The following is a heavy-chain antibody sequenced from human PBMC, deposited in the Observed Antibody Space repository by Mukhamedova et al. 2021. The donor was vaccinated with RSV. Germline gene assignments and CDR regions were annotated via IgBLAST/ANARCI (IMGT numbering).Heavy chain of an antibody. V-gene: IGHV4-30-2*04. CDR3: ARIQNIVDFDY. J-gene: IGHJ4*02. Sequence: TISVDTSKNQFSLKLSSVTAADTAVYYCARIQNIVDFDYWGQGTLVTVSS. D-gene: IGHD2/OR15-2a*01.